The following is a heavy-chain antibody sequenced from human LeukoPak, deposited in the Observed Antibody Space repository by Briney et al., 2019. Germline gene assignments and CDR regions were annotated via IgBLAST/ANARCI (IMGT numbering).Heavy chain of an antibody. CDR1: RFTVSSNY. V-gene: IGHV3-53*01. D-gene: IGHD6-13*01. CDR3: ARVSSSSWYAVDY. CDR2: IYSGGST. J-gene: IGHJ4*02. Sequence: GGSLRLSCAASRFTVSSNYMSWVRQAPGKGLEWVSVIYSGGSTYYADSVKGRFTISRDNSKNTLYLQMNSLRAEDTAVYYCARVSSSSWYAVDYWGQGTLVTVSS.